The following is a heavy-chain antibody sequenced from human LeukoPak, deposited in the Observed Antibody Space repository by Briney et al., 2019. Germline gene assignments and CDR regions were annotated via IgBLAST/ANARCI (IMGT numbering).Heavy chain of an antibody. CDR2: ISTYSGNT. CDR3: ASGQCRSTSCHEPPLYGMDV. D-gene: IGHD2-2*01. J-gene: IGHJ6*02. V-gene: IGHV1-18*04. Sequence: ASVKVSCKASGYAFTNYGFSGVRQAPGQGLEWMGWISTYSGNTNYAQQLQGRVTMTSDTSTSTVYMELRSLRSDDTAVYYCASGQCRSTSCHEPPLYGMDVWGQGTTVTVS. CDR1: GYAFTNYG.